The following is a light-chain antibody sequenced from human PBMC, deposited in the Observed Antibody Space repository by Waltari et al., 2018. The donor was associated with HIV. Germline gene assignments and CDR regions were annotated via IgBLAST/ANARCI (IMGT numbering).Light chain of an antibody. V-gene: IGKV2D-29*01. Sequence: IVMTQTPPSLSVAPGQPASITCKSSQSLLHSDGRTYLYWYLQRPGQPPHVLIYEVSNRFSGVPDRFSGSGSGTYFTLKISRVEAADAGVYYCMQSIELPPWTFGQGTKLEIK. J-gene: IGKJ2*02. CDR1: QSLLHSDGRTY. CDR3: MQSIELPPWT. CDR2: EVS.